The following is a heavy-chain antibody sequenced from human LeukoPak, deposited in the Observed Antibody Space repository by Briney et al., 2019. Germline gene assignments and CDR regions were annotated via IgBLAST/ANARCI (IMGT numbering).Heavy chain of an antibody. J-gene: IGHJ4*02. Sequence: GGSLRLSCAASGFTFSSYGMHWVRQAPGKGLEWVAVIWYDGSNKYYADSVKGRFTISRDNSKNTLYLQMNSLRAKDTAVYYCARDSREKYDFWSGYYSPCDYWGQGTLVTVSS. V-gene: IGHV3-33*01. CDR2: IWYDGSNK. CDR1: GFTFSSYG. CDR3: ARDSREKYDFWSGYYSPCDY. D-gene: IGHD3-3*01.